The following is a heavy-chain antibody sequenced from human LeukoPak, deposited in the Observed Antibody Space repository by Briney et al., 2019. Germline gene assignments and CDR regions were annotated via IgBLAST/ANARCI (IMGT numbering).Heavy chain of an antibody. D-gene: IGHD3-22*01. V-gene: IGHV3-11*06. J-gene: IGHJ4*02. CDR1: GFTFSDYY. CDR3: ARVALFTMIDV. CDR2: ISSSSSYI. Sequence: PGGSLRLSCAASGFTFSDYYMSWIRQAPGKGLEWVSSISSSSSYIYYADSVKGRFTISRDNAKNSLYLQMNSLRAEDTAVYYCARVALFTMIDVGGQGTLVTVSS.